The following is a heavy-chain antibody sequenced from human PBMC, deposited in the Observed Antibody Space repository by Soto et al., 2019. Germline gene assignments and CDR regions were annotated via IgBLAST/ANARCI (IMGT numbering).Heavy chain of an antibody. J-gene: IGHJ1*01. D-gene: IGHD6-13*01. CDR2: ISAYNGDA. CDR3: ARDGSSSRGNFQH. Sequence: ASVKVSCKASGYTFTSYGFSWVRQAPGQGLEWMGWISAYNGDANYAQKLQGRVTMTTDTSTATAYMELRSLTSDDTAVYYCARDGSSSRGNFQHWGQGTLVTVSS. CDR1: GYTFTSYG. V-gene: IGHV1-18*01.